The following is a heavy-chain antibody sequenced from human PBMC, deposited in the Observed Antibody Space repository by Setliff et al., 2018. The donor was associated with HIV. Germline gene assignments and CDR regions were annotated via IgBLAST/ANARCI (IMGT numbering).Heavy chain of an antibody. J-gene: IGHJ4*02. CDR2: MYSGGNT. CDR1: GDSISSVSYS. D-gene: IGHD6-19*01. CDR3: GTVRIAVPDDFDF. Sequence: SETLSLTCTVSGDSISSVSYSWGWIRQPPGKGLEWIGYMYSGGNTYYKPSLKSRVTMSVDSSKNQFSLKVNSVTAADTAVYYCGTVRIAVPDDFDFWGQGTLVTVSS. V-gene: IGHV4-39*01.